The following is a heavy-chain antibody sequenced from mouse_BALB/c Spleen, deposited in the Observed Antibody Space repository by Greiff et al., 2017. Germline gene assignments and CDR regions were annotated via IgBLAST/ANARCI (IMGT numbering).Heavy chain of an antibody. J-gene: IGHJ3*01. V-gene: IGHV3-2*02. Sequence: VQLKESGPGLVKPSQSLSLTCTVTGYSITSDYAWNWIRQFPGNKLEWMGYISYSGSTSYNPSLKSRISITRDTSKNQFFLQLNSVTTEDTATYYCARPATMITTGFAYWGQGTLVTVSA. CDR3: ARPATMITTGFAY. CDR2: ISYSGST. D-gene: IGHD2-4*01. CDR1: GYSITSDYA.